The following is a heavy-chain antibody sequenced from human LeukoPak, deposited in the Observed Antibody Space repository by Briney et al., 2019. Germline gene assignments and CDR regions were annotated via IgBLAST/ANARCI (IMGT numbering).Heavy chain of an antibody. CDR1: GASIRNYY. D-gene: IGHD6-13*01. CDR2: IYYSGST. CDR3: ARRYSSSWYVGFFDP. Sequence: SEPLSLPCTVSGASIRNYYWSWIRQSPGKRLEWIGYIYYSGSTNYNPSLESRVAMSVDTSKNQFSLRLSSVTAADTAIYYCARRYSSSWYVGFFDPWGQGTLVTVSS. J-gene: IGHJ5*02. V-gene: IGHV4-59*08.